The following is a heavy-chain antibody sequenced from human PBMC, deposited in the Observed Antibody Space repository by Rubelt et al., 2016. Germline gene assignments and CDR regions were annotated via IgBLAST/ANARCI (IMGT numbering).Heavy chain of an antibody. CDR1: GLIFTDYW. Sequence: ESGGGLVQPGGSLRLSCTASGLIFTDYWFHWVRQAPGKGLEWVSLIWYDGSKEYYAESVKGRFTISRDNSKNTVYLQMNSLRAEDTAVYYCARGRSDSRGNYYPVDYWGQGTLVTVSS. J-gene: IGHJ4*02. CDR3: ARGRSDSRGNYYPVDY. CDR2: IWYDGSKE. D-gene: IGHD3-22*01. V-gene: IGHV3-33*08.